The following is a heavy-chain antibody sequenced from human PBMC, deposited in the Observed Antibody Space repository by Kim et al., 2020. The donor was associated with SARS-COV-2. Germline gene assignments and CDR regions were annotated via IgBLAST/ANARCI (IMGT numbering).Heavy chain of an antibody. CDR1: GYTFTSYA. CDR3: ARGGFDWLLLGWFDP. D-gene: IGHD3-9*01. J-gene: IGHJ5*02. CDR2: INTNTGNP. V-gene: IGHV7-4-1*02. Sequence: ASVKVSCKASGYTFTSYAMNWVRQAPGQGLEWMGWINTNTGNPTYAQGFTGRFVFSLDTSVSTAYLQISSLKAEDTAVYYCARGGFDWLLLGWFDPWGQGTLVTVSS.